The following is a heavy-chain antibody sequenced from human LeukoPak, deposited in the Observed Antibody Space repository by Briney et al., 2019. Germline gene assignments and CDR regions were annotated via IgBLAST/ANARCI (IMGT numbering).Heavy chain of an antibody. CDR2: IYDSGST. CDR1: GGSINNYY. J-gene: IGHJ4*02. CDR3: AREGLDY. Sequence: PSETLSLTCAVSGGSINNYYWSWIRQPPGKGLEWIGYIYDSGSTNYNPSLKSRVTTSLDTSKNQVSLELSSVTAADTAVYYCAREGLDYWGQGTLVTVSS. D-gene: IGHD3/OR15-3a*01. V-gene: IGHV4-59*01.